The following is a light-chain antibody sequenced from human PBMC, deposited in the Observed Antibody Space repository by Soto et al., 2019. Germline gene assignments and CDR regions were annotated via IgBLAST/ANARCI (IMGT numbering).Light chain of an antibody. V-gene: IGKV1-39*01. CDR2: SAN. CDR1: QEMNSY. CDR3: QHSYITSFI. Sequence: DIQMTQSQTSVSASVGDTITITCRASQEMNSYVNWYVQKPGKAPDLLIYSANTLHNGVPSRYSGYGSGTDFTLTISSVQPEDLGTYYCQHSYITSFIFGGGTQVHI. J-gene: IGKJ4*01.